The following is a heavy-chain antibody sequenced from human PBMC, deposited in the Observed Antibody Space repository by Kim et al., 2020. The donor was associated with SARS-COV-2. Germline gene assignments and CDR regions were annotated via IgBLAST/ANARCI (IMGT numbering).Heavy chain of an antibody. CDR3: AADRGAMVRGVIIPGFYGMDV. V-gene: IGHV1-58*01. CDR2: IVVGSGNT. Sequence: SVKVSCKASGFTFTSSAVQWVRQARGQRLEWIGWIVVGSGNTNYAQKFQERVTITRDMSTSTAYMELSSPRSEDTAVYYCAADRGAMVRGVIIPGFYGMDVWGQGTTVTVSS. J-gene: IGHJ6*02. D-gene: IGHD3-10*01. CDR1: GFTFTSSA.